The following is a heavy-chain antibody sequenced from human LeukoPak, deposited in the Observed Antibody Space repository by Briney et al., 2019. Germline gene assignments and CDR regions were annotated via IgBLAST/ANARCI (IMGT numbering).Heavy chain of an antibody. CDR3: AKYGPGFGVVIEYFMDV. CDR1: GFDFTAYG. V-gene: IGHV3-23*01. Sequence: SGGSLRLSCAASGFDFTAYGMSWVRQAPGKGLEWVSGISASGLDTYYADSVTGRFTISRDNSKNTVHLLMNSLRAEDSAMYHCAKYGPGFGVVIEYFMDVWGKGTRVTVSS. J-gene: IGHJ6*03. CDR2: ISASGLDT. D-gene: IGHD3-3*01.